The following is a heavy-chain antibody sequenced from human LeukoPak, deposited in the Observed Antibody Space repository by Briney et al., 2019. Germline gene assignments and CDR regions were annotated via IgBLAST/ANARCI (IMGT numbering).Heavy chain of an antibody. V-gene: IGHV4-34*01. D-gene: IGHD5-12*01. CDR2: INHSGST. CDR1: GGSFSGYY. CDR3: ARGDIYSGYRY. Sequence: SETLSLTCAVYGGSFSGYYWSWIRQPPGKGLVWIGEINHSGSTNYNPSLKSRVTISVDTSKNQFSLKLSSVTAADTAVYYCARGDIYSGYRYWGQGTLVTVSS. J-gene: IGHJ4*02.